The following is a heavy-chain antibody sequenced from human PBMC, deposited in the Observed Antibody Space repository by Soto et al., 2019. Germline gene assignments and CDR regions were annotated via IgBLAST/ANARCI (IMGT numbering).Heavy chain of an antibody. CDR1: GGSISSTTYY. CDR2: VYYSGNT. CDR3: GRLEGLATISYYFDY. Sequence: SETLSLSCTVSGGSISSTTYYWGWIRQPPGKGLEWIGSVYYSGNTYNNPSLESRVTISVDTSKNQFSLKLMSLSAADTAVYYCGRLEGLATISYYFDYWGQGALVTVSS. D-gene: IGHD3-9*01. V-gene: IGHV4-39*01. J-gene: IGHJ4*02.